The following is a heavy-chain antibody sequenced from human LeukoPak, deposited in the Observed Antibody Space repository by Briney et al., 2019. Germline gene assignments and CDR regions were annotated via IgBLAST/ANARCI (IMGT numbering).Heavy chain of an antibody. CDR1: GGSISSYY. D-gene: IGHD5-18*01. CDR3: ARDATAMVTGFDY. CDR2: IYTSGSI. V-gene: IGHV4-4*07. J-gene: IGHJ4*02. Sequence: SETLSLTCTVSGGSISSYYWSWIRQPAGKGLEWIGRIYTSGSINYNPSLKSRVTMSVDTSKNQFSLELSSVTAADTVVYYCARDATAMVTGFDYWGQGTLVTVSS.